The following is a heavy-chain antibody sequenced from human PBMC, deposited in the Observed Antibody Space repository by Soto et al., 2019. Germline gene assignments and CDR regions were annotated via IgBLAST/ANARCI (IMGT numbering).Heavy chain of an antibody. J-gene: IGHJ3*02. Sequence: PGVFLRLSWAASGGTFDDYAMRWVRQAPGKGLEWVSGISWNSGSIGYADSVKGRFTISRDNAKNSLYLQMNSLRAEDTALYYCAKLCGGNCRDAFDIWAQGTMVTVSS. CDR2: ISWNSGSI. V-gene: IGHV3-9*01. CDR3: AKLCGGNCRDAFDI. D-gene: IGHD2-21*01. CDR1: GGTFDDYA.